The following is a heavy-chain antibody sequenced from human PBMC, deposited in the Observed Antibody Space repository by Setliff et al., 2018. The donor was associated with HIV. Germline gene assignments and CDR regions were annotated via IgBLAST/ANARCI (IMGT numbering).Heavy chain of an antibody. J-gene: IGHJ4*02. CDR2: MNPDSGKT. CDR3: ARDFGYHHGSGSYRY. D-gene: IGHD3-10*01. Sequence: ASVKVSCKASGYTFTSYDINWVRQATGQGPEWMGWMNPDSGKTGYAQKFQGRATMTRNTSISTAYMELSSLRSEDTAVYYCARDFGYHHGSGSYRYWGQGTLVTVSS. CDR1: GYTFTSYD. V-gene: IGHV1-8*02.